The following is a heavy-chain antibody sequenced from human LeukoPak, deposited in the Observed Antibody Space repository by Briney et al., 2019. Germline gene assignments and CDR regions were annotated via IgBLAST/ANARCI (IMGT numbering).Heavy chain of an antibody. CDR2: MSYDGRNK. J-gene: IGHJ4*02. V-gene: IGHV3-30*04. Sequence: GGSLRLSCAASGFTFSNYAMHWVRQAPGKGLEWVAVMSYDGRNKYYADSVKGRFTISRDNSKNTLDLHMNSLRTEDTALYYCARDGGSFDYWGQGTLVTVSP. D-gene: IGHD2-15*01. CDR1: GFTFSNYA. CDR3: ARDGGSFDY.